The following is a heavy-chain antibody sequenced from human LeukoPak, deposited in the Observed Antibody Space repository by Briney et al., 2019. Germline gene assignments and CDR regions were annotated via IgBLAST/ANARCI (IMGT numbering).Heavy chain of an antibody. CDR1: GFIFSSYE. V-gene: IGHV3-74*01. CDR3: ATFGFNWNLGY. J-gene: IGHJ4*02. CDR2: INSDGGDT. Sequence: GGSLRLSCAASGFIFSSYEMNWVRQAPGKGLVWVSRINSDGGDTGYVDSVKGRFTISRDNAKNTVYLQMNSLRAEDTAVYYCATFGFNWNLGYWGQGTLVTVSS. D-gene: IGHD1-20*01.